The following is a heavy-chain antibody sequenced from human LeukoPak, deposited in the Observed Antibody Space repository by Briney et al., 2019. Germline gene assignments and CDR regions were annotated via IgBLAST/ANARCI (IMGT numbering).Heavy chain of an antibody. V-gene: IGHV1-18*04. CDR1: GYTFTGYY. CDR3: ARGTRLRYFDWLLESPTPEYFDY. J-gene: IGHJ4*02. D-gene: IGHD3-9*01. Sequence: VASVKVSCKASGYTFTGYYMHWVRQAPGQGLEWMGWVSAYNGNTNYAQKLQGRVTMTTDTSTSTAYMELRSLRSDDTAVYYCARGTRLRYFDWLLESPTPEYFDYWGQGTLVTVSS. CDR2: VSAYNGNT.